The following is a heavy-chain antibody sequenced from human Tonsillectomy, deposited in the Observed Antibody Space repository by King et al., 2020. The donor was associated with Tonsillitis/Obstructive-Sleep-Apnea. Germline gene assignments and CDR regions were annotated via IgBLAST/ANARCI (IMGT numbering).Heavy chain of an antibody. D-gene: IGHD3-3*01. Sequence: VQLVESGGGVVQPWRSVRLSCAASGFTFSSHAIYWVRQSPGKGLEWVAVISFYGSDDFYTDSVKGRFTISRDNSRDTAYLHMNSVRSDDTAIYFCARTPGHDFWTYFDYWGQGAAVIVSS. CDR2: ISFYGSDD. CDR3: ARTPGHDFWTYFDY. J-gene: IGHJ4*01. V-gene: IGHV3-30*10. CDR1: GFTFSSHA.